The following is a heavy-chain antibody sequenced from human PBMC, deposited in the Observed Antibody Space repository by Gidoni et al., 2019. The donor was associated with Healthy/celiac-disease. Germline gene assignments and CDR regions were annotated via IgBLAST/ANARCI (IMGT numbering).Heavy chain of an antibody. CDR2: IDPSDSYT. J-gene: IGHJ3*02. D-gene: IGHD3-22*01. V-gene: IGHV5-10-1*03. CDR3: ARVVPYYYDSSGYYKDAFDI. CDR1: GYSFTSYW. Sequence: EVQLVQSGAAVKKPGQSLGISCQGSGYSFTSYWISWVRQMPGKGLEWMGRIDPSDSYTNYSPSFQGHVTISADKSISTAYLQWSSLKASDTAMYYCARVVPYYYDSSGYYKDAFDIWGQGTMVTVSS.